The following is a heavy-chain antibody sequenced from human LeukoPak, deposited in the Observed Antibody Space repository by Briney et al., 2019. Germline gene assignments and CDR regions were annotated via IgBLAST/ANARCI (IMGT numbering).Heavy chain of an antibody. CDR3: ARGKEVITMLRGLKPGYYFDY. Sequence: SETLSLTCTVSGGSISTYYWSWIRQPPGKGLEWIGYIYYSGSTSYNPSLKSRVTISVDTSKNQFSLKLNSVTAADTAVYYCARGKEVITMLRGLKPGYYFDYWGQGTLVTVSS. V-gene: IGHV4-59*01. J-gene: IGHJ4*02. CDR2: IYYSGST. D-gene: IGHD3-10*01. CDR1: GGSISTYY.